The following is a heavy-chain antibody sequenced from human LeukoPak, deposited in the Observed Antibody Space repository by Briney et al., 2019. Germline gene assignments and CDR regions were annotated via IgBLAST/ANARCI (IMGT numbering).Heavy chain of an antibody. V-gene: IGHV4-34*01. J-gene: IGHJ4*02. Sequence: PSGTLSLTCAVYGGSFSGYHWSWIRQPPGKGLEWIGEINHSGSTNYNPSLKSRVTISVDTSKNQFSLKLSSVTAADTAVYYCARSLDGYSRLFDYWGQGTLVTVSS. CDR3: ARSLDGYSRLFDY. CDR1: GGSFSGYH. D-gene: IGHD5-24*01. CDR2: INHSGST.